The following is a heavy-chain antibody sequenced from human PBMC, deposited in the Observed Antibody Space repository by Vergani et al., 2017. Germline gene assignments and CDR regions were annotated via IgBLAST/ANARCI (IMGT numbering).Heavy chain of an antibody. J-gene: IGHJ4*02. CDR3: ARGVAGAYYFDY. D-gene: IGHD6-19*01. CDR2: IRSKANSYAT. CDR1: GFTFSGSA. V-gene: IGHV3-73*02. Sequence: EVQLVESGGGLVQPGGSLKLSCAASGFTFSGSAMHWVRQASGKGLEWVGRIRSKANSYATAYAASVKGRFTISRDDSKNTAYLQMNSLKTEDTAVYYCARGVAGAYYFDYWGQGTLVTVSS.